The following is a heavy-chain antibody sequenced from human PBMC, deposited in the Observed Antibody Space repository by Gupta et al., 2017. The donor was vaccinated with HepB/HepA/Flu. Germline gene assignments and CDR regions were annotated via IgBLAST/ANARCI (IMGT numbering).Heavy chain of an antibody. CDR2: KYSGGST. CDR1: GFSVSSNY. D-gene: IGHD3-16*01. Sequence: EVQLVESGGGLIQPGGSLSLSCAASGFSVSSNYMSWVRQAPGEGLEWVSVKYSGGSTLYADSVKGRFTISRDNSKNTVYLQMNSVRAEDTAVYYCGRGGDGLGFYYYYMDVWGKGTTVTVSS. J-gene: IGHJ6*03. V-gene: IGHV3-53*01. CDR3: GRGGDGLGFYYYYMDV.